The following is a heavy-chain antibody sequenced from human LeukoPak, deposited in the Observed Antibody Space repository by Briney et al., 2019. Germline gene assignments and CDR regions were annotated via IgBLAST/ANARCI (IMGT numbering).Heavy chain of an antibody. D-gene: IGHD2-2*01. CDR1: GFTFSSYG. CDR2: IRYDGSNK. J-gene: IGHJ4*02. Sequence: GGSLRLSCAASGFTFSSYGMHWVRQAPGKGLEWVAFIRYDGSNKYYADSVKGRFTISRDKSKNTLYLQMNSLRAEDTAVYYCAKDPDCSSTSCPYYFDYWGQGTLVTVSS. CDR3: AKDPDCSSTSCPYYFDY. V-gene: IGHV3-30*02.